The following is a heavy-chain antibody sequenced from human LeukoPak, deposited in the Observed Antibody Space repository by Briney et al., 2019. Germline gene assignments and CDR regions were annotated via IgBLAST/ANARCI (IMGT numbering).Heavy chain of an antibody. CDR2: IDPNSGGT. J-gene: IGHJ4*02. Sequence: GASVKVSCKASGYTFTGYYMHWVRQAPGQGLEWMGSIDPNSGGTNYAQMFQGRVTMTRDTSISTAYMDLSRLRSDDTAVYYCARGGKYFGSGDYFEYWGQGTPVTVSS. D-gene: IGHD3-10*01. CDR3: ARGGKYFGSGDYFEY. CDR1: GYTFTGYY. V-gene: IGHV1-2*02.